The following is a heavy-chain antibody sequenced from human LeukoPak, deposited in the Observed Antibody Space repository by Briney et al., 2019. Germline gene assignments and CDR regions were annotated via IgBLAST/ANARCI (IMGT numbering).Heavy chain of an antibody. D-gene: IGHD3-16*01. CDR1: GGTFSSYA. V-gene: IGHV1-69*04. Sequence: SVKVSCKASGGTFSSYAITWVRQAPGQGLEWMGRIIPILGIANYAQKFQGRVTITADKSTSTAYMELSSLRSEDTAVYYCASLGGSGYWGQGTLVTVSP. CDR3: ASLGGSGY. CDR2: IIPILGIA. J-gene: IGHJ4*02.